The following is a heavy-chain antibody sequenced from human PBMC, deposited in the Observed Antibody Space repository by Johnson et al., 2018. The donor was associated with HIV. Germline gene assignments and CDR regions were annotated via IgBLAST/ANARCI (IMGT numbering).Heavy chain of an antibody. Sequence: MLFVESGGGLVQPGGSLRLSCAASGFTVSSYYMNWVRQAPGQGLEWVSVIYSGGSKYYADSVKGRFSISRDNSKNTLYLQMNSLRAEDTAVYYCARDDTGYSSSFDAFDVWGQGTMVTVSS. J-gene: IGHJ3*01. CDR1: GFTVSSYY. CDR3: ARDDTGYSSSFDAFDV. D-gene: IGHD6-13*01. CDR2: IYSGGSK. V-gene: IGHV3-66*02.